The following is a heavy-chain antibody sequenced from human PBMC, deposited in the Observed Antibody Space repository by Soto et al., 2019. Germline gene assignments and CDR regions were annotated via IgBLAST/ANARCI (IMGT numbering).Heavy chain of an antibody. CDR2: INHRGFT. CDR3: ARGGGSDSYFDS. CDR1: GGSFSASS. V-gene: IGHV4-34*01. Sequence: PSETLSLTCAVFGGSFSASSWTWIRQPPGKGLEWIGQINHRGFTNYSPSLKSRVIISIDTSKNQFSLSLTSVTAADTAMYYCARGGGSDSYFDSWGQGTPVTVSS. D-gene: IGHD5-12*01. J-gene: IGHJ4*02.